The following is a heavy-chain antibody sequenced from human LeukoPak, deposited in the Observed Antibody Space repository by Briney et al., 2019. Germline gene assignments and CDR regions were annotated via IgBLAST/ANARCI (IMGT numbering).Heavy chain of an antibody. Sequence: ASVKVSCKASGYTFTGYYMHWVRQAPGQGLEWMGWINPNSGGTNYAQKFQGRVTMTRDTSISTAYMELRSLRSDDTAVYYCARGRLGIAVAGANDAFDIWGQGTMVTVSS. CDR2: INPNSGGT. CDR3: ARGRLGIAVAGANDAFDI. V-gene: IGHV1-2*02. CDR1: GYTFTGYY. J-gene: IGHJ3*02. D-gene: IGHD6-19*01.